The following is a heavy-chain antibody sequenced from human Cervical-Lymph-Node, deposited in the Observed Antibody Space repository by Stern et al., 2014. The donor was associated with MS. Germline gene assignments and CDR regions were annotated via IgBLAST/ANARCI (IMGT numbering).Heavy chain of an antibody. Sequence: EVQLVESGGGLVKPGRSLRLSCTASGFTFGDYAMSWFRQAPGKGLEWVGFIRSKAYGGTTEYAASVKGRFTISRDDSKSIAYLQMNSLKTEDTAVYYCTTSIFGVVALGWFDPWGQVTLVTVSS. V-gene: IGHV3-49*05. CDR1: GFTFGDYA. J-gene: IGHJ5*02. CDR2: IRSKAYGGTT. CDR3: TTSIFGVVALGWFDP. D-gene: IGHD3-3*01.